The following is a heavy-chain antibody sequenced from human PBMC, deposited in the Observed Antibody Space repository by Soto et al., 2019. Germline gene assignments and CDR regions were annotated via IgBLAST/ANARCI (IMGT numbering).Heavy chain of an antibody. V-gene: IGHV5-51*01. CDR1: GYSFTSYW. D-gene: IGHD3-10*01. CDR2: IYPGDSDT. CDR3: ARTTYYYGSGSYQGWFDP. J-gene: IGHJ5*02. Sequence: GESLKISCKGSGYSFTSYWIGWVRQMPGKGLEWMGIIYPGDSDTRYSPSFQGQVTISADKSISTAYLQWSSLKASDTAMYYCARTTYYYGSGSYQGWFDPWGQGTLVTVSS.